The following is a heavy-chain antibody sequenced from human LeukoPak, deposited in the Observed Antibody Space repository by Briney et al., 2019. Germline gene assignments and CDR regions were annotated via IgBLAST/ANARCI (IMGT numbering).Heavy chain of an antibody. V-gene: IGHV1-18*01. CDR2: INTYNGNT. J-gene: IGHJ4*02. Sequence: GASVKVSCKASGYTFTNYGITWMRQAPGQGLEWMGWINTYNGNTNYAQKLQGRVTITTDKYTSTAYMELRSLRSDDTAVFYCARDLVDGVGAPGAYWGQGALVTVSS. CDR1: GYTFTNYG. CDR3: ARDLVDGVGAPGAY. D-gene: IGHD1-26*01.